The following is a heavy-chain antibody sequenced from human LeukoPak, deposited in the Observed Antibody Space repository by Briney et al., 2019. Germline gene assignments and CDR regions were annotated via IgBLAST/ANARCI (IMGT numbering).Heavy chain of an antibody. Sequence: ASVKVSCKVSGYTLTELSMHWVRQAPGKGLEWMGGFDPEDGETIYAQKFQGRVTMTEDTSTDTAYMELSSLRSEDTAVYYRATADPRRSYLFFDYWGQGTLVTVSS. J-gene: IGHJ4*02. V-gene: IGHV1-24*01. D-gene: IGHD1-26*01. CDR3: ATADPRRSYLFFDY. CDR2: FDPEDGET. CDR1: GYTLTELS.